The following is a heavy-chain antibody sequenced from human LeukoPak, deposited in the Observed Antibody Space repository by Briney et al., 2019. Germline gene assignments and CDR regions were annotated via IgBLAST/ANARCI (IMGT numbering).Heavy chain of an antibody. CDR1: EFTFSSFW. Sequence: PGGSLRLSCAASEFTFSSFWIYWVRHAPGKGLVWVSRINSDGSETIYADSVKGRFTISRDNAKNTLYLQMSSLRAEDTAVYYCARDVRKQGLWSWGQGTLVTVSS. CDR3: ARDVRKQGLWS. CDR2: INSDGSET. J-gene: IGHJ4*02. V-gene: IGHV3-74*01. D-gene: IGHD3-10*01.